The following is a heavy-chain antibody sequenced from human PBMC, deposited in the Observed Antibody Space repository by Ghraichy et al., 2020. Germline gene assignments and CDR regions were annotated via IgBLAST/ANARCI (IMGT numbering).Heavy chain of an antibody. J-gene: IGHJ6*04. Sequence: SETLSLTCTVSGGSISSYYWSWIRQPPGKGLEWIGYIYYSGSTKYNPSLKSRVTISVDTSKNQFSLKLSSVTAADTAVYYCARDLTPVKVWGKGTTVTVSS. V-gene: IGHV4-59*01. CDR2: IYYSGST. CDR3: ARDLTPVKV. CDR1: GGSISSYY.